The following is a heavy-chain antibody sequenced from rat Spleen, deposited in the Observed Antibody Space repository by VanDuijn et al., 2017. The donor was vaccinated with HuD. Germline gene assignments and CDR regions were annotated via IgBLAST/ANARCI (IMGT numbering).Heavy chain of an antibody. CDR3: ARGDGGYLDY. D-gene: IGHD1-11*01. CDR1: GYSITSSYR. Sequence: EVQLQESGPGLVKPSQSLSLTCSVTGYSITSSYRWNWIRKFPGNKLEWMGYINSAGSTNYNPSLKSRISITRDTSKNQFFLQVNSVTTEDTATYYCARGDGGYLDYWGQGVMVTVSS. CDR2: INSAGST. V-gene: IGHV3-3*01. J-gene: IGHJ2*01.